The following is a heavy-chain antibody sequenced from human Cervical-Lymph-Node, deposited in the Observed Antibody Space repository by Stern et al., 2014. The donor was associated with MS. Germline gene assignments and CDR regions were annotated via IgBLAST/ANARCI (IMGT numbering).Heavy chain of an antibody. CDR2: SYPNDYDT. V-gene: IGHV1-46*01. D-gene: IGHD3-3*01. CDR1: GYTFTSYY. Sequence: VQLVESGAEVKKPGASVKVSCKASGYTFTSYYIHWVRQAPGQGLEWMGISYPNDYDTTYAQKFQGRVTMTRDTSTSTVHMELSSLTSEDTAVYYCARSYDFWSGYSTHFDYWGQGTLVTVSS. J-gene: IGHJ4*02. CDR3: ARSYDFWSGYSTHFDY.